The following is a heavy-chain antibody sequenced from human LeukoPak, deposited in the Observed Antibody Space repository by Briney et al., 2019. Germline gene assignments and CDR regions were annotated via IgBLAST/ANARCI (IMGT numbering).Heavy chain of an antibody. V-gene: IGHV1-2*02. J-gene: IGHJ4*02. CDR1: GYTFTGYY. D-gene: IGHD6-6*01. Sequence: ASVKVSCKASGYTFTGYYMHWVRQAPGQGLEWMGWINPNSGGTNYAQKFQGRVTMTRDTSISTAYMELSRLRSDDTAVYYCATSVYSTSGGLDYWGQGTLLTVSS. CDR3: ATSVYSTSGGLDY. CDR2: INPNSGGT.